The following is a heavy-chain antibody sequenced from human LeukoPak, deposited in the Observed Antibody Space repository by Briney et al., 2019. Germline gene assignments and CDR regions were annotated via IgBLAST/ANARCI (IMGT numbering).Heavy chain of an antibody. CDR1: GFTFSSYA. CDR2: ISGSGGRT. CDR3: ARMRDGRTY. J-gene: IGHJ4*02. Sequence: QPGGSLRLSCAASGFTFSSYAMSWVRQAPGKGLEWVSAISGSGGRTYYADSVKGRFTISRDNSKDTLYLQMNSLSPDVTAVYYWARMRDGRTYWGQGTLVTVSS. V-gene: IGHV3-23*01. D-gene: IGHD1-1*01.